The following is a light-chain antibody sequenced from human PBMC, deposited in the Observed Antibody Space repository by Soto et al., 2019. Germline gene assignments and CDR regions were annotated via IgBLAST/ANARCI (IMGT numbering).Light chain of an antibody. V-gene: IGLV2-14*01. CDR3: CSYTISSILL. CDR2: DVS. Sequence: QSALTQPASVSGSPGQSITISCTGTSSDVGGYNYVSWYQQHPGKAPKLMIYDVSIRPSGISDRFSGSKFGDTASLTISRLQSEDEADYYCCSYTISSILLFGGGTKVTVL. CDR1: SSDVGGYNY. J-gene: IGLJ2*01.